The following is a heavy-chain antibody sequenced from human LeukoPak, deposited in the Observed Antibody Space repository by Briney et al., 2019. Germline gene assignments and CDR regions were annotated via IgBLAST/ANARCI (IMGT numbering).Heavy chain of an antibody. Sequence: SETLSLTCTVSGASINSHYWSWIRQPAGKGLEWIGRIYISGSTNYNSSLHSRVTMSVDTSQNQFSLKLTSVTAADTAVYYCARSLNPLPGTYYFDYWGQGTLVTVSS. D-gene: IGHD2-15*01. CDR2: IYISGST. CDR3: ARSLNPLPGTYYFDY. V-gene: IGHV4-4*07. CDR1: GASINSHY. J-gene: IGHJ4*02.